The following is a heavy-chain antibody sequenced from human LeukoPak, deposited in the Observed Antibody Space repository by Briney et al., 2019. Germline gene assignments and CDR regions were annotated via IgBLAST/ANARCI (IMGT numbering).Heavy chain of an antibody. CDR3: VKYGGSYYYYFDY. CDR1: GYSISTSNW. J-gene: IGHJ4*02. Sequence: SDTLSLTCAVSGYSISTSNWWGWVRQPPGKGLEWIGYVYYSGSTYYNPSLKSRVTMSVDTSKNQFSLKLSSVTAVDTAVYYCVKYGGSYYYYFDYWGQGTLVTVSS. CDR2: VYYSGST. D-gene: IGHD1-26*01. V-gene: IGHV4-28*01.